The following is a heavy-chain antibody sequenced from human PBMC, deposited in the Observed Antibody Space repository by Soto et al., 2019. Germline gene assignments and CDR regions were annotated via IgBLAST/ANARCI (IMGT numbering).Heavy chain of an antibody. CDR1: GFTFSNAC. D-gene: IGHD3-22*01. V-gene: IGHV3-30-3*01. CDR2: ISYDGSNK. CDR3: AGDSSGYYYYFDY. Sequence: GGSLRLSCAASGFTFSNACMHWVRQAPGKGLEWVAVISYDGSNKYYADSVKGRFTISRDNSKNTLYLQMNSLRAEDTAVYYCAGDSSGYYYYFDYWGQGTLVTSPQ. J-gene: IGHJ4*02.